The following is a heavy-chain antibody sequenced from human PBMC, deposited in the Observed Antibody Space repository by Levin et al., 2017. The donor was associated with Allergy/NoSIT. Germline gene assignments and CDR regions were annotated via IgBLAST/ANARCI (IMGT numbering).Heavy chain of an antibody. V-gene: IGHV1-69*04. CDR3: ARDRRD. J-gene: IGHJ4*02. CDR2: LIPILGVT. CDR1: GDTFSSYS. Sequence: KISCQASGDTFSSYSVNWVRQAPGQGLEWMGRLIPILGVTDYAQKFQGRVTITADKSTSTAYMELINLKSEDTAVYFCARDRRDWGQGTLVTVS.